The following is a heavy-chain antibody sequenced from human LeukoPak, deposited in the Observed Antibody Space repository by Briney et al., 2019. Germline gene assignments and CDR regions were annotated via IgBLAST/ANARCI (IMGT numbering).Heavy chain of an antibody. J-gene: IGHJ3*02. V-gene: IGHV1-58*02. CDR3: ATHSSRWYDHDAFDI. D-gene: IGHD6-19*01. CDR1: GFSFTGSV. CDR2: IVVGSGNT. Sequence: SVKVSCKASGFSFTGSVIQWVRQARGQRLEWIGWIVVGSGNTNYAQKFQERVTITRDRSTSTAYMELSSLRSEDTALYYCATHSSRWYDHDAFDIWGQGTMVTVSS.